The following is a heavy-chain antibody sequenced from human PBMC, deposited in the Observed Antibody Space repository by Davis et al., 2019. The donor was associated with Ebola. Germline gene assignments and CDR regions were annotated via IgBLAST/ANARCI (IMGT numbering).Heavy chain of an antibody. Sequence: PGGSLRLSCAASGISVSRNFLAWVRQAPGKGLQWVSVIYSCYSTYYEDSVKGRFTISRDNSKNTLYLQMNSLRAEDTAVYYCARGLTGYTFGYMAYWGQGTLVTVSS. CDR3: ARGLTGYTFGYMAY. CDR2: IYSCYST. D-gene: IGHD5-18*01. V-gene: IGHV3-53*01. CDR1: GISVSRNF. J-gene: IGHJ4*02.